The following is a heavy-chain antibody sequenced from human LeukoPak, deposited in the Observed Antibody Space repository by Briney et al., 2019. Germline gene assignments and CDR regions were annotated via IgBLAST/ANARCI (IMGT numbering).Heavy chain of an antibody. J-gene: IGHJ6*02. V-gene: IGHV3-43*01. CDR1: GFTFDDYT. D-gene: IGHD3-3*02. Sequence: GGSLRLSCAASGFTFDDYTMHWVRQAPGKGLEWVSLISWDGGSTYYADSVKGRFTISRDNSKNSLYLQMNSLRTEDTALYYSAKATLAIRYYYGMDVWGQGTTVTVSS. CDR3: AKATLAIRYYYGMDV. CDR2: ISWDGGST.